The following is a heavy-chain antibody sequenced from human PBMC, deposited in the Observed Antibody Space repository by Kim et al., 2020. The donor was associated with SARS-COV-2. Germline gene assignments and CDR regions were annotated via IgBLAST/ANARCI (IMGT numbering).Heavy chain of an antibody. D-gene: IGHD3-16*01. J-gene: IGHJ6*02. CDR1: GFTFSSYG. V-gene: IGHV3-33*01. CDR2: IWYDGGNK. Sequence: GGSLRLSCAASGFTFSSYGMHWVRQAPGKGLEWVAVIWYDGGNKFYADSVKGRFTISRDNSKNTLHLEMNSLRVDDTAVYYCARASNLRPGEYYYYGMDVWGQGTTVTVSS. CDR3: ARASNLRPGEYYYYGMDV.